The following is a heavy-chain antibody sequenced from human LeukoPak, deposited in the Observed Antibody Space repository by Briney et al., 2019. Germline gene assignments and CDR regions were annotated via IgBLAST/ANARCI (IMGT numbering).Heavy chain of an antibody. CDR3: ARAKLAYCGGDCYTVNAFDI. CDR1: GYTFTSYG. Sequence: ASVKVSCKASGYTFTSYGISWVRQAPGQGLEWMGWISAYNGNTNYAQKLQGRVTMTTDTSTSTAYMELRSLRSDVTAVYYCARAKLAYCGGDCYTVNAFDIWGQGTMVTVSS. J-gene: IGHJ3*02. CDR2: ISAYNGNT. D-gene: IGHD2-21*01. V-gene: IGHV1-18*01.